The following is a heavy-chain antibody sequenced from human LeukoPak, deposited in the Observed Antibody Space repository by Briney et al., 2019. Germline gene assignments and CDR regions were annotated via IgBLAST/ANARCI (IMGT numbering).Heavy chain of an antibody. CDR3: ARDGVTTRDLFDY. CDR2: IYYSGST. CDR1: GGSISSYY. J-gene: IGHJ4*02. D-gene: IGHD4-17*01. Sequence: SETLSLTCTVSGGSISSYYWSWIRQPPGKGLEWIGYIYYSGSTNYNPSLKSRVTISVDTSKNQFSLKLSSVTAADTAVYYCARDGVTTRDLFDYWGQGTLVTVSS. V-gene: IGHV4-59*12.